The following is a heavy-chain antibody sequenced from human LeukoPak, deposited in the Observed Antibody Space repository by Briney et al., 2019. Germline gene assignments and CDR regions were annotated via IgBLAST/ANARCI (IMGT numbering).Heavy chain of an antibody. CDR2: IFSRGGA. CDR1: GGSITGFF. Sequence: SETLSLTCAVSGGSITGFFWTWIRQPAGEGLQYIGRIFSRGGANYNPSLQSRVAMSVDTSQNLFSLKLTSATAADTAVYFCARVATPDVSSPLDFWGQGILVTVSS. J-gene: IGHJ4*02. D-gene: IGHD6-19*01. CDR3: ARVATPDVSSPLDF. V-gene: IGHV4-4*07.